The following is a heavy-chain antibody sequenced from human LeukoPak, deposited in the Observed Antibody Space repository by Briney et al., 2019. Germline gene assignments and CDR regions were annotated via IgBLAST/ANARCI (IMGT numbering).Heavy chain of an antibody. D-gene: IGHD4-23*01. V-gene: IGHV4-59*08. CDR1: GGSISSYY. CDR2: IYYSGST. Sequence: SETLSLTCTVSGGSISSYYWSWIRQPPGKGLEWIGYIYYSGSTNYNPSLKSRVTISVDTSKNQFSLKLSSVTGADTAVYYCARQGGTVVTHFDYWGQGTLVSVSS. CDR3: ARQGGTVVTHFDY. J-gene: IGHJ4*02.